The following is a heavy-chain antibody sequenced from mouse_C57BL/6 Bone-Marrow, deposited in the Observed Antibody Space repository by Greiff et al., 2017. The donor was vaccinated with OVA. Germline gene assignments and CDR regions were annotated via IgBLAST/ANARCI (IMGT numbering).Heavy chain of an antibody. J-gene: IGHJ2*01. CDR3: VRYGYDYYCDY. D-gene: IGHD2-2*01. Sequence: EVQLVESGGGLVQPKGSLKLSCAASGFSFNTYAMNWVRQAPGKGLEWVARIRSKSNNYATYYADSVKDRFTISRDDSESMLYLQMNNSKTEDTAMYYCVRYGYDYYCDYWDQGPTLTVSS. CDR2: IRSKSNNYAT. V-gene: IGHV10-1*01. CDR1: GFSFNTYA.